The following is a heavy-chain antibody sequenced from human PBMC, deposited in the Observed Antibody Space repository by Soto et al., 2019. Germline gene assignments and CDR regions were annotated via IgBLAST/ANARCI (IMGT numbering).Heavy chain of an antibody. V-gene: IGHV3-49*03. Sequence: LRLSCTASGFTLGDYAMSWFRQAPGEGLEWVGFIRSKAYGGTTEYAASVKGRFTISRDDSKSIAYLQMSSLKTEDTAGYYCTRDLDSGYSGSWYDIYYGMDVWGQGTTVTVAS. CDR1: GFTLGDYA. D-gene: IGHD6-13*01. CDR3: TRDLDSGYSGSWYDIYYGMDV. J-gene: IGHJ6*02. CDR2: IRSKAYGGTT.